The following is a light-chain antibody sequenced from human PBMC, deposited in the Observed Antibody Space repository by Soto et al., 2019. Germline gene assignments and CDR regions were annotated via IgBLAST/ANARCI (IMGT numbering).Light chain of an antibody. CDR2: SNN. V-gene: IGLV1-47*02. J-gene: IGLJ1*01. CDR3: AAWDDSLSGYV. CDR1: SSNIGSNY. Sequence: QSIVAQPTAASFTPGHRVTMSCSGSSSNIGSNYVYWYQQLPGTAPKLLVYSNNQRPSGVPDRFSGSKSGTSASLAISGLRSEDEADYYCAAWDDSLSGYVFGPGTKVTVL.